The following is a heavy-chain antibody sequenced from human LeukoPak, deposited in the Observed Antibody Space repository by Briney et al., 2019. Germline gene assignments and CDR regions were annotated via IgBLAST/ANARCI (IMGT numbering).Heavy chain of an antibody. Sequence: GGSLRLSCAASGFTFRSYWMHWVRQAPGKGLMWVSRISENGRNTNYADSVKGRFTVSRDNAKNTLYLQMNSLRAEDTAVYCCATSPGVGADWGQGTLVTVSS. D-gene: IGHD1-26*01. J-gene: IGHJ4*02. CDR3: ATSPGVGAD. V-gene: IGHV3-74*01. CDR2: ISENGRNT. CDR1: GFTFRSYW.